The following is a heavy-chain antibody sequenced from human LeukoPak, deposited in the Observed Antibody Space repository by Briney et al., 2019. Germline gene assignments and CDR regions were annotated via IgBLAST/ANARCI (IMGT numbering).Heavy chain of an antibody. CDR1: GFTFSDYG. V-gene: IGHV3-30*18. Sequence: PGRSLRLSCAASGFTFSDYGMHWVRQAPGKGLEWVAVMSSDGTNKYYTDSVRGPFTISRDNSKNTLYLQMNSLRAEDTAVYYCAKDIEEWLVKGGGCFDYWGQGTLVTVSS. CDR3: AKDIEEWLVKGGGCFDY. D-gene: IGHD6-19*01. J-gene: IGHJ4*02. CDR2: MSSDGTNK.